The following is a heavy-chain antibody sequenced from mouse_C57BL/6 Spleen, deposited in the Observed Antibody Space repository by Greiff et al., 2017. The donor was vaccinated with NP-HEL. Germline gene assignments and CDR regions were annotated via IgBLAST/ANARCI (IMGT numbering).Heavy chain of an antibody. D-gene: IGHD3-2*02. Sequence: QVQLQQPGTELVKPGASVKLSCKASGYTFTSYWMHWVKQRPGQGLEWIGNINPSNGDTNYNENLKNKATLTVDTSSSTAYMHLSSLTSEDSAVYCCASDSGYAFDYWGQGTTLTVSS. V-gene: IGHV1-53*01. J-gene: IGHJ2*01. CDR1: GYTFTSYW. CDR3: ASDSGYAFDY. CDR2: INPSNGDT.